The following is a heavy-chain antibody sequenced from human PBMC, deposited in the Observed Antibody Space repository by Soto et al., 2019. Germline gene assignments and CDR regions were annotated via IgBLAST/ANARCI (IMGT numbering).Heavy chain of an antibody. V-gene: IGHV1-69*02. D-gene: IGHD2-15*01. CDR3: ARASDIVVVVAAGIYGMDV. J-gene: IGHJ6*02. Sequence: SVKVSCKASGGTFSSYTISWVRQAPGQGLEWMGRIIPILGIANYAQKFQGRVTITADKSTSTAYMELSSLRSEDTAVYYCARASDIVVVVAAGIYGMDVWGQGTTVTVSS. CDR1: GGTFSSYT. CDR2: IIPILGIA.